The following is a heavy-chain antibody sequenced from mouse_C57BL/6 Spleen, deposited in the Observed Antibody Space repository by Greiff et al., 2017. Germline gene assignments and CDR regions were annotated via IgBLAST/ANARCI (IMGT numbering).Heavy chain of an antibody. D-gene: IGHD1-1*01. Sequence: QVQLKQSGPGLVQPSQSLSITCTVSGFSLTSYGVHWVRQSPGKGLEWLGVIWSGGSTDYNAAFISRLSISKDNSKSQVFFKMNSLQADDTAIYCCARGGSSPYYYAMDYWGQGTSVTVSS. J-gene: IGHJ4*01. V-gene: IGHV2-2*01. CDR2: IWSGGST. CDR3: ARGGSSPYYYAMDY. CDR1: GFSLTSYG.